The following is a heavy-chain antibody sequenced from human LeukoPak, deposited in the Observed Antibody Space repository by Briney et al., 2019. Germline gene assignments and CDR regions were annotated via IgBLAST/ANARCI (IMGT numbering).Heavy chain of an antibody. Sequence: SETLSLTCTVSGGSISSSSYYWGWIRQPPGKGLEWIGSIYYSGSTYYNPSLKSRVTISVDTSKNQFSLKLSSVTAADTAVYYCARPRYSSSPGVYYFDYWGQGTLVTVSS. CDR1: GGSISSSSYY. J-gene: IGHJ4*02. V-gene: IGHV4-39*01. D-gene: IGHD6-13*01. CDR3: ARPRYSSSPGVYYFDY. CDR2: IYYSGST.